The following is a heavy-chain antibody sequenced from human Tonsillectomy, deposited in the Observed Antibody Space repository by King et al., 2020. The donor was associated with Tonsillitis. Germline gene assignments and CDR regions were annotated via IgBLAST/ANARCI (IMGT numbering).Heavy chain of an antibody. D-gene: IGHD3-10*01. CDR2: IYYSGTT. CDR1: GSISGSY. V-gene: IGHV4-59*08. J-gene: IGHJ2*01. CDR3: ARLDYYGSGSYWYFDL. Sequence: QLQESGPGLVKPSETLSLTCTVSGSISGSYWSWIRQPPGKGLEWIGYIYYSGTTKYNPSLRSRVTISVDTSKNQFSLKLSSVTAADTAVYYCARLDYYGSGSYWYFDLWGRGTLVTVSS.